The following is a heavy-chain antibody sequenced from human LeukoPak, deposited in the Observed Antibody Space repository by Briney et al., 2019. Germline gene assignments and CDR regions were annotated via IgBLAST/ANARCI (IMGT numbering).Heavy chain of an antibody. Sequence: GGSLRLSCAASGFTFSSYGMHWVRQAPGKGLEWVAVISYDGSNKYYADSVKGRFTISRDNPKNTLYLQMNSLRAEDTAVYYCAKGGLLWFGESYFDYWGQGTLVTVSS. D-gene: IGHD3-10*01. CDR3: AKGGLLWFGESYFDY. CDR2: ISYDGSNK. J-gene: IGHJ4*02. V-gene: IGHV3-30*18. CDR1: GFTFSSYG.